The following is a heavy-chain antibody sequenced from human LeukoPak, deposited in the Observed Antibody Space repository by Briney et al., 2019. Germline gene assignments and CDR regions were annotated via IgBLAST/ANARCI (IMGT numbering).Heavy chain of an antibody. CDR1: GFTFSSYE. CDR2: INSDGSST. J-gene: IGHJ4*02. D-gene: IGHD2-15*01. V-gene: IGHV3-74*01. Sequence: PGGSLRLSCAASGFTFSSYEMHWVRQAPGKGLVWVSRINSDGSSTSYADSVKGRFTISRDNAKNTLYLQMNSLRAEDTAVYYCARDHGGYCSGGSCYRDRLEFDYWGQGTLVTVSS. CDR3: ARDHGGYCSGGSCYRDRLEFDY.